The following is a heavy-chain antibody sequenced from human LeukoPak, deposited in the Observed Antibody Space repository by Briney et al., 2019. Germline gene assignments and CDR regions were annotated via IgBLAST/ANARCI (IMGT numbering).Heavy chain of an antibody. CDR2: IYYSGST. D-gene: IGHD3-10*01. CDR1: GGSVSSGTYY. Sequence: SETLSLTCTVSGGSVSSGTYYWSWIRQPPGKGLEWIGYIYYSGSTNYNPSPKSRVIISVDRSKNQFSLKLSSVTAADTAVYYCAREFGGQNNWFGPWGQGTLVTVSS. J-gene: IGHJ5*02. V-gene: IGHV4-61*01. CDR3: AREFGGQNNWFGP.